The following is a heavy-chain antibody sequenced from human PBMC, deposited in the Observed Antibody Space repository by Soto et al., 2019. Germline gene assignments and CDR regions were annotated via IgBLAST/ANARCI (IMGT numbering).Heavy chain of an antibody. CDR3: ARAKVQLVGDYYYYYGMDV. V-gene: IGHV1-2*02. Sequence: GASVKVSCKASGYTFTGYYVHWVRQAPGQGLEWMGWINPNSGGTNYAQKFQGRVTMTRDTSISTAYMELSRLRSDDTAVYYCARAKVQLVGDYYYYYGMDVWGQGTTVTVSS. D-gene: IGHD6-6*01. CDR2: INPNSGGT. CDR1: GYTFTGYY. J-gene: IGHJ6*02.